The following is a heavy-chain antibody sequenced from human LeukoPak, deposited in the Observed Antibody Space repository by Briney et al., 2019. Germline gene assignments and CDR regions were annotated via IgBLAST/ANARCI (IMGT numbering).Heavy chain of an antibody. CDR3: ARGQVPAARGYNWFDP. D-gene: IGHD2-2*01. Sequence: SETLSLTCAVYGWSFNDYYWNWIRQLPGKGLEWIGEINARGDTNYNPSLKSRVTTSVDTSKSQFSLRLTSIIAADTAFYYCARGQVPAARGYNWFDPWGQGTLVTVSS. CDR1: GWSFNDYY. V-gene: IGHV4-34*01. CDR2: INARGDT. J-gene: IGHJ5*02.